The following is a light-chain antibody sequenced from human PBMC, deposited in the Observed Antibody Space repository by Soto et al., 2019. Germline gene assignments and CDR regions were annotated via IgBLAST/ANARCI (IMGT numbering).Light chain of an antibody. Sequence: EIVLTQSPDTLSLSPGEXATLSCRASQSVTSSYLAWYQQKPGQAPRLLMYAASSRATGIPDRFSGSGSGTDFTLTISRLEAEDFAVYYCQQSSSSPITFGQGTRLEIK. CDR1: QSVTSSY. CDR3: QQSSSSPIT. J-gene: IGKJ5*01. V-gene: IGKV3-20*01. CDR2: AAS.